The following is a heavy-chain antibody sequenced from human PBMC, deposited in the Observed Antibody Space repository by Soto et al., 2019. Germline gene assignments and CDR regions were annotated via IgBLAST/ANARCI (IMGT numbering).Heavy chain of an antibody. CDR1: GFTFSSYS. CDR3: VRDHIYAFDI. D-gene: IGHD2-21*01. J-gene: IGHJ3*02. V-gene: IGHV3-48*02. CDR2: ITISSHT. Sequence: GGSLRLSCAASGFTFSSYSMNWVRQAPGKGLEWISYITISSHTFHADPVRGRFTISRDNAKNSLFLQMNSLRDEDTAVYFCVRDHIYAFDIWGQGTVVTVSS.